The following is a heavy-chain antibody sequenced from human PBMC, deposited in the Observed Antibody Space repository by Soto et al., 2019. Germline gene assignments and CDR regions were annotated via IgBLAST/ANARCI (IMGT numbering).Heavy chain of an antibody. V-gene: IGHV4-31*03. J-gene: IGHJ4*02. Sequence: SETLSLTCTVSGGSISSGGYYWSWIRQHPGKGLEWIGYIYYSGSTYYNPSLKSRVTISVDTSKNQFSLKLSSVTAADTAVYYCAREISYYDSSGYYPGYFDYWGQGTLVTV. D-gene: IGHD3-22*01. CDR2: IYYSGST. CDR1: GGSISSGGYY. CDR3: AREISYYDSSGYYPGYFDY.